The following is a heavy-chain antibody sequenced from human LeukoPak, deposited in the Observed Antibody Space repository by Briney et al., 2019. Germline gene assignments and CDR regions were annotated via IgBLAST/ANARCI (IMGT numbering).Heavy chain of an antibody. CDR2: IYADGTT. J-gene: IGHJ4*02. V-gene: IGHV3-66*04. Sequence: PGGSLRLSCAASGFTVSDNDIKWVRQAPGKGLEWVSLIYADGTTHYTDSVKGRFSISRDNSGNTAYLQMNSLRGEDTAVYYCARRSVPGRPGYWGQGTLVTVSS. CDR1: GFTVSDND. CDR3: ARRSVPGRPGY. D-gene: IGHD6-6*01.